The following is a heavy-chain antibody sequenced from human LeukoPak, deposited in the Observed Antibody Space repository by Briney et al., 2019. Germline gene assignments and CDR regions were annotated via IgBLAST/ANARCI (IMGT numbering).Heavy chain of an antibody. CDR2: INTNTGNP. V-gene: IGHV7-4-1*02. CDR1: GHTFTTYA. Sequence: GASVKVSCKASGHTFTTYAMNWVRQAPGQGLEWMGWINTNTGNPTYAQGFTGRFVFSLDTSVSTAYLQISSLKAEDTAVYYCASSRDGYNYRIDAFDIWGQGTMVTVSS. D-gene: IGHD5-24*01. CDR3: ASSRDGYNYRIDAFDI. J-gene: IGHJ3*02.